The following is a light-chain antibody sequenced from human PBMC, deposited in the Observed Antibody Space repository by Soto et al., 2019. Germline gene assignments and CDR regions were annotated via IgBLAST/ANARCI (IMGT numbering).Light chain of an antibody. CDR2: DAS. J-gene: IGKJ5*01. Sequence: EIVMTQSPATLSLSPGERATLSCRASQSVATFLAWYQQKPGQAPRLLIYDASNRATGIPARFSGSGSGTDFTLTISSLDPEDFAVYYCQQRSNWPPEITFGQGTRLEIK. V-gene: IGKV3-11*01. CDR3: QQRSNWPPEIT. CDR1: QSVATF.